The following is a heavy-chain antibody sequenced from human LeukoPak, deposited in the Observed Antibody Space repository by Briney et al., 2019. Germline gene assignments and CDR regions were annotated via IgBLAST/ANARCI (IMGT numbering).Heavy chain of an antibody. CDR1: GFSLRNTGVA. V-gene: IGHV2-5*01. J-gene: IGHJ4*02. Sequence: SGPTLVNPTQTLTLTCTFSGFSLRNTGVAVAWIRQPPGKALEWLAVSYWNNDMSYSPSLKSRLTVTKDTSKNQVVLIMTNMDPLDTGTYYCAHKGRGSGSYTMWGQGTLVTVSS. D-gene: IGHD3-10*01. CDR2: SYWNNDM. CDR3: AHKGRGSGSYTM.